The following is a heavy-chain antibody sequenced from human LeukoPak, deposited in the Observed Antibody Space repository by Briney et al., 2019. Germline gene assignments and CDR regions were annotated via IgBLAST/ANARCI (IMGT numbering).Heavy chain of an antibody. CDR2: ISENGEST. D-gene: IGHD4-17*01. Sequence: GGSLRLSCAASGFTFNTYAMSWVRQAPGKGLEWVSSISENGESTYYADSVRGRFTISRDNSRNTLYLQMNSLRAEDTAVYYCASYFHYGDYASLWYWGQGTLVTVSS. V-gene: IGHV3-23*01. CDR1: GFTFNTYA. CDR3: ASYFHYGDYASLWY. J-gene: IGHJ4*02.